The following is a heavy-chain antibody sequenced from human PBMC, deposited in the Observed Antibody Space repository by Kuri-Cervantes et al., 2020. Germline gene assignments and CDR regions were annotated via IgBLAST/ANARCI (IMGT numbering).Heavy chain of an antibody. J-gene: IGHJ4*02. Sequence: GESLKISCAASGFTFSSYDMHWVRQATGKGLEWVSAIGTAGDTYYPGSVKGRFTISRENAKNSLYLQMNSLRAGDTAVYYCARAPAMVTRYYFDYWGQGTLVTVSS. CDR1: GFTFSSYD. V-gene: IGHV3-13*01. CDR2: IGTAGDT. CDR3: ARAPAMVTRYYFDY. D-gene: IGHD5-18*01.